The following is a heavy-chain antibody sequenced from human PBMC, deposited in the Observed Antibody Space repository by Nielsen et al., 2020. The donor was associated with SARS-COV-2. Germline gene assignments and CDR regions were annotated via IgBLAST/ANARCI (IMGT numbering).Heavy chain of an antibody. CDR1: GFTFSSYS. Sequence: GGSLKISCAASGFTFSSYSMNWVRQAPGKGLEWVSSISSSSSYIYYADSVKGRFTISRDNAKNSLYLQMNSLRAEDTAVYYCARASRVGVPPYSSGYYGLWGQGTLVTVSS. D-gene: IGHD3-22*01. J-gene: IGHJ4*02. CDR2: ISSSSSYI. CDR3: ARASRVGVPPYSSGYYGL. V-gene: IGHV3-21*01.